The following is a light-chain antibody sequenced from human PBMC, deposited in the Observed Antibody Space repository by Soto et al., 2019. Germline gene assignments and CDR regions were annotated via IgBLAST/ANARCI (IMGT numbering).Light chain of an antibody. Sequence: DIVMTQSPDSLAVSLGERATINCKSSQSVFYSSNNKNYLAWYQQKPGQPPKLLIYWASTRASGVPDRFSGSGSGTDFTLTISSLHAEDVAVYCCQHYYTVPVTFGGGTKVEI. J-gene: IGKJ4*01. CDR1: QSVFYSSNNKNY. CDR3: QHYYTVPVT. CDR2: WAS. V-gene: IGKV4-1*01.